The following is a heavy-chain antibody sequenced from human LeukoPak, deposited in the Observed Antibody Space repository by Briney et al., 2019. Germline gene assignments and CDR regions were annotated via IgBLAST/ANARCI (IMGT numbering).Heavy chain of an antibody. CDR3: AKGHGYSYGYDFDY. Sequence: GGSLRLSCAASGFTFSSYAMSWVRQAPGKGLEWVSAISGSGGSTYYADSVKGRLTISRDNSKNTLYLQMNSLRAEDTAVYYCAKGHGYSYGYDFDYWGQGTLVTASS. V-gene: IGHV3-23*01. D-gene: IGHD5-18*01. CDR2: ISGSGGST. CDR1: GFTFSSYA. J-gene: IGHJ4*02.